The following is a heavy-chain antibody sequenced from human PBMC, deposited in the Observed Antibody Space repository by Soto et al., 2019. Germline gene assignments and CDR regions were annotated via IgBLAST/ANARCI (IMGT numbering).Heavy chain of an antibody. D-gene: IGHD3-22*01. Sequence: GGSLRLSCAASGFTFSSDGMHWVRQAPGMGLVWVAVISYDGSNKYYADSVKGRFTISRDNSKNTLYLQMNRLRAEDTAVYYCAKDPYYDSSGYYHWGQGTLVTVSS. CDR2: ISYDGSNK. CDR3: AKDPYYDSSGYYH. V-gene: IGHV3-30*18. J-gene: IGHJ5*02. CDR1: GFTFSSDG.